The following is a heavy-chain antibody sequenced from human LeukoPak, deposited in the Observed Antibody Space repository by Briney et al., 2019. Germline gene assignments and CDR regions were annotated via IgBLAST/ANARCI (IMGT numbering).Heavy chain of an antibody. J-gene: IGHJ3*02. CDR3: ARRHHPYPDGGGAFDI. D-gene: IGHD3-16*01. CDR1: GGSISSYY. CDR2: IYYSGST. Sequence: SETLSLTCTVSGGSISSYYWSWIRQPPGKGLEWIGYIYYSGSTNYNPSLKSRVTISVDTSKNQFSLKLSSVTAADTAVYYCARRHHPYPDGGGAFDIWGQGTMVTVSS. V-gene: IGHV4-59*01.